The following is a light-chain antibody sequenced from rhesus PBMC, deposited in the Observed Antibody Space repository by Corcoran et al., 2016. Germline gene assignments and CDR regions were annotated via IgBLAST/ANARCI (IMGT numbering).Light chain of an antibody. CDR2: GPS. V-gene: IGKV3-31*02. Sequence: EIVMTQYPATLSLSPGETATISCRTSQSVSSYLAWYQQKPGQAPRLLLYGPSSRATGSPDRFSGSGSGTDVTSTISSLEPEDFAVYYCQETSNLSPFTFGPGTKLDIK. CDR1: QSVSSY. J-gene: IGKJ3*01. CDR3: QETSNLSPFT.